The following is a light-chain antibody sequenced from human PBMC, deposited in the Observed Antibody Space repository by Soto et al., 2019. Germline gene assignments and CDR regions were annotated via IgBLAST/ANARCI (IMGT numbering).Light chain of an antibody. V-gene: IGLV2-23*01. J-gene: IGLJ2*01. CDR2: EGS. Sequence: QSVLTQPGSVSGSPGQSITISCSGTSSDIGSYNLVSWYQQHPGKAPKVIIFEGSRLPSGVSSRFSGSKSGNTASLTISGPRPEDEADYYCSSYAGSNVLVVFGGGTKLTVL. CDR1: SSDIGSYNL. CDR3: SSYAGSNVLVV.